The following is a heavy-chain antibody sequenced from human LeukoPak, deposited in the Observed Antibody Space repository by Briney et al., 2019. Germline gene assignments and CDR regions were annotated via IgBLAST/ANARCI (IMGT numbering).Heavy chain of an antibody. CDR1: GGTFSSYA. D-gene: IGHD2-21*02. V-gene: IGHV1-69*13. J-gene: IGHJ6*03. Sequence: SVKVSCKASGGTFSSYAIRWVRQAPGQGLEWMGGIIPIFGTANYAQKFQGRVTITSDESTSTAYIELSSLRSEDRDLYYCASRAYCDGDCPLYYYYMDVWGKGTTVTISS. CDR2: IIPIFGTA. CDR3: ASRAYCDGDCPLYYYYMDV.